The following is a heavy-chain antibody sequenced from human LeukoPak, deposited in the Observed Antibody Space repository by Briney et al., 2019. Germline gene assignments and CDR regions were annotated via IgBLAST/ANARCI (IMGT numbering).Heavy chain of an antibody. V-gene: IGHV1-18*01. CDR1: GYTFTSYG. Sequence: ASVKVSCKASGYTFTSYGISWVRQAPGQGLEWMGWISAYDGNTNYAQKLQGRVTMTTDTSTSTAYMELRSLRSDDTAVYYCARLNTDSSGYYYVWWFDPWGQGTLVTVSS. CDR3: ARLNTDSSGYYYVWWFDP. CDR2: ISAYDGNT. J-gene: IGHJ5*02. D-gene: IGHD3-22*01.